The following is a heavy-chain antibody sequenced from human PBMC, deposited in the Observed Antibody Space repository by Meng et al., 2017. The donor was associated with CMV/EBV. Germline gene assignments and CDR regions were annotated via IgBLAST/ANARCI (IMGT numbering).Heavy chain of an antibody. CDR3: AKDQGEVEYYYGSVEYTPDDYYFDY. CDR2: IRYDGSNK. V-gene: IGHV3-30*02. CDR1: GFTFSDHY. J-gene: IGHJ4*02. Sequence: GESLKISCAASGFTFSDHYMDWVRQAPGKGLEWVAFIRYDGSNKYYADSVKGRFTISRDNSKNTLYLQMNSLRAEDTAVYYCAKDQGEVEYYYGSVEYTPDDYYFDYWGQGTTVTVSS. D-gene: IGHD3-10*01.